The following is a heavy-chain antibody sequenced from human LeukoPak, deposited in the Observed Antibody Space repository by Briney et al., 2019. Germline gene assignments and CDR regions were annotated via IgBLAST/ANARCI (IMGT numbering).Heavy chain of an antibody. D-gene: IGHD6-19*01. V-gene: IGHV1-2*02. J-gene: IGHJ4*02. CDR3: ARVSSGWYGPLGY. CDR2: INPNSGGT. Sequence: ASVKVSCKASGYIFTTCYMHWVRQAPGQGLEWMGWINPNSGGTDYAQNFQGRVTMTRDTSISTAYMELSRLRSDDTAVYYCARVSSGWYGPLGYWGQGTLVTVSS. CDR1: GYIFTTCY.